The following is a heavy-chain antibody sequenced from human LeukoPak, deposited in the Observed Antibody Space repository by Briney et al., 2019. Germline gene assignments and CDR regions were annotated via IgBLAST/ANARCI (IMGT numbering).Heavy chain of an antibody. J-gene: IGHJ4*02. D-gene: IGHD3-10*01. CDR2: IIPTFGTA. CDR1: GGTFSSYA. Sequence: SVKVSCKASGGTFSSYAISWVRQAPGQGLEWMGGIIPTFGTANYAQKFQGRVTITADKSTSTAYMELSSLRSEDTAVYYCARDNPEGFGELLEWGQGTLVTVSS. V-gene: IGHV1-69*06. CDR3: ARDNPEGFGELLE.